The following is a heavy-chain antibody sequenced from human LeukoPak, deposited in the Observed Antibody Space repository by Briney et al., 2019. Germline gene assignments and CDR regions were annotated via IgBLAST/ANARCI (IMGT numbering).Heavy chain of an antibody. CDR2: IYTSGST. CDR3: ARGPWGFGEFSTQVYYMDV. D-gene: IGHD3-10*01. CDR1: GGSISSYY. J-gene: IGHJ6*03. Sequence: PSETLSLTCTVSGGSISSYYWSWIRQPAGKGLEWIGRIYTSGSTNYNPSLKSRVTISVDTSKNQFSLKLSSVTAADTAVYYCARGPWGFGEFSTQVYYMDVWGKGTTVTVSS. V-gene: IGHV4-4*07.